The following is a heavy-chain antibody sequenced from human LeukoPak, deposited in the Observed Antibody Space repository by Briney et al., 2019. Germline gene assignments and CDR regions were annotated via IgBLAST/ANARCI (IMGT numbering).Heavy chain of an antibody. J-gene: IGHJ4*02. V-gene: IGHV3-7*01. CDR1: GFTFSDYW. D-gene: IGHD6-13*01. Sequence: PGGSLSLSCAASGFTFSDYWMTWVRQAPGKGLEWVANIKQDGSEAYFVDSVKGRFTVSRDNAKNSLYLQMNSLRAEDTALYFCARSSAGSFDYWGQGTLVTVSS. CDR3: ARSSAGSFDY. CDR2: IKQDGSEA.